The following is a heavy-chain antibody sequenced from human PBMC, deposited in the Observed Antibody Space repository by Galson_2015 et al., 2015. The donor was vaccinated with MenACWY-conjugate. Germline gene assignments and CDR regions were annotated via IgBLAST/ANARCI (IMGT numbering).Heavy chain of an antibody. CDR2: FSSNGHST. CDR3: SGSATAG. Sequence: SLRLSCAASGFTFSSSAMTWVRQAPGKGLEWVSVFSSNGHSTNYADSVKGRFTISRDNSKNTLYLQMNNLRAEDTALYYCSGSATAGWGQGTLVTVS. CDR1: GFTFSSSA. D-gene: IGHD1-26*01. J-gene: IGHJ4*02. V-gene: IGHV3-23*01.